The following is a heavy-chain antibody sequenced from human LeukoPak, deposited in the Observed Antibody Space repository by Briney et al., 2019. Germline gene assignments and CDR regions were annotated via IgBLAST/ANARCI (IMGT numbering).Heavy chain of an antibody. CDR1: GGTFSSYA. D-gene: IGHD2-15*01. J-gene: IGHJ6*03. V-gene: IGHV1-69*05. CDR3: ARGRRSRVAATTGYYYYMDV. CDR2: IIPIFGTA. Sequence: RASVKVSCKASGGTFSSYAISLVRQAPGQRLEWMGGIIPIFGTANYALKFQGRVTMTRNTSISTAYMELSSLRSEDTAVYYCARGRRSRVAATTGYYYYMDVWGKGTTVTVSS.